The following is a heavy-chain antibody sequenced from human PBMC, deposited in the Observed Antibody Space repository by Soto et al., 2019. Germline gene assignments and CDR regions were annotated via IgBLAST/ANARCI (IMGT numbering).Heavy chain of an antibody. V-gene: IGHV1-3*01. J-gene: IGHJ5*02. CDR1: GYNFSTYS. CDR3: ARDAGGLNSGSYGWFDP. D-gene: IGHD1-26*01. CDR2: INGDTGKA. Sequence: QVHLVQSGAEVRKPWASVKVSCKASGYNFSTYSMYWVRQAPGQRLEGMGWINGDTGKARYSQKYQGRLTITRDTSASTAYMELSSLRSDDTALFYCARDAGGLNSGSYGWFDPWGQGTLVTVSS.